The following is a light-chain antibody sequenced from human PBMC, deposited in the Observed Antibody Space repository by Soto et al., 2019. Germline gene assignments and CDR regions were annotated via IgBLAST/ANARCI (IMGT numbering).Light chain of an antibody. J-gene: IGLJ1*01. CDR2: RNN. CDR3: ATWDDSLNGFYV. Sequence: QCLLTQPPSASGTPGQGVTISCSGSTSNIGSNYVYWYQQLPGTAPKLLIYRNNQRPSGVPDRFSGSKSGTSASLAISGLRSDDEADYFCATWDDSLNGFYVFGTGTKVTVL. CDR1: TSNIGSNY. V-gene: IGLV1-47*01.